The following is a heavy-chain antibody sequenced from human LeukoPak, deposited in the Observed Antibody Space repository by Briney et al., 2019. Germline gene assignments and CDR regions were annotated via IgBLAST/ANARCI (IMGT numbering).Heavy chain of an antibody. D-gene: IGHD3-10*01. CDR3: ASREWPSVWCGELSHTEPDP. V-gene: IGHV4-39*01. CDR2: IYYSGST. J-gene: IGHJ5*02. CDR1: GGSISSSSYY. Sequence: SETLSLTCTVSGGSISSSSYYWGWIRQPPGKGLEWIGSIYYSGSTYYNPSLKSRVTISVDTSKNQFSLKLSSVTAADTAVYYCASREWPSVWCGELSHTEPDPWGQGTLVTVSS.